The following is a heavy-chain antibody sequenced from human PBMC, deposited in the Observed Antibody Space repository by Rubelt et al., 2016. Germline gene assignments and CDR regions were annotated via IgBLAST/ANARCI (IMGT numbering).Heavy chain of an antibody. D-gene: IGHD1-26*01. Sequence: TFSSYAISWVRQAPGQGLEWMGGIIPIFGTANYAQKFQGRVTITADESTSTAYMELSSLRSEDTAVYYCASSSGSYYSLDYWGQGTLVTVSS. CDR1: TFSSYA. V-gene: IGHV1-69*01. J-gene: IGHJ4*02. CDR3: ASSSGSYYSLDY. CDR2: IIPIFGTA.